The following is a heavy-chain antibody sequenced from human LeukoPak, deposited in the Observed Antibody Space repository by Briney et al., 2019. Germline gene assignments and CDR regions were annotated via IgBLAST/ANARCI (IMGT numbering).Heavy chain of an antibody. Sequence: PSETLCLTCAVSGDSISRYYWSWIRQPPGKGLEWIGHIFYTGERDSNPSLKSRVTISLDTSWNQFSLKLNSVTAADTAVYYCARYAGSGWYIEFWGQGALVTVSS. CDR2: IFYTGER. CDR1: GDSISRYY. J-gene: IGHJ4*02. D-gene: IGHD6-19*01. CDR3: ARYAGSGWYIEF. V-gene: IGHV4-59*01.